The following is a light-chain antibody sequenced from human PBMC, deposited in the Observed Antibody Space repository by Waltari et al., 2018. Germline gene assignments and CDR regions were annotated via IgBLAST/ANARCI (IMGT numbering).Light chain of an antibody. CDR1: QSVFYSATNKNY. CDR3: QEFYTTAYT. J-gene: IGKJ2*01. CDR2: WAS. V-gene: IGKV4-1*01. Sequence: DIVMTQSPDSLAVSLGERATINCKSSQSVFYSATNKNYLAWYQQKPVQPPKLLIYWASTRESGVPDRFSGSGSGSDFTLTISSLQAEDVAVYYCQEFYTTAYTFGQGTKLEIK.